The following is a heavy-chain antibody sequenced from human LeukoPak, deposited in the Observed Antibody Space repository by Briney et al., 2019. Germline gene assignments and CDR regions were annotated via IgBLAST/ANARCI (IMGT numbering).Heavy chain of an antibody. Sequence: AGSLPVSRAASGFTFRNYAMGWVRQAPGKGLEWVSGISASGGTTNYADSVKGRVTNSRDNSRNTLYLQLSSLRAEDTAVYYCAKARGVHFAFDIWGQGTMVTVSS. CDR3: AKARGVHFAFDI. D-gene: IGHD3-10*01. CDR2: ISASGGTT. CDR1: GFTFRNYA. V-gene: IGHV3-23*01. J-gene: IGHJ3*02.